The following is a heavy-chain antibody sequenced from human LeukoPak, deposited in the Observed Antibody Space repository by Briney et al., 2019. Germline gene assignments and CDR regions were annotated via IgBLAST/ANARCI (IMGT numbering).Heavy chain of an antibody. CDR3: ARSESLHYYDSSGYNPTASSDEDY. J-gene: IGHJ4*02. CDR2: IYTSGST. V-gene: IGHV4-4*07. Sequence: SETLSLTCTVSGGSISSYYWSWIRQPAGKGLEWIGRIYTSGSTNYNPPLKSRVTMSVDTSKNQFSLKLSSVTAADTAVYYCARSESLHYYDSSGYNPTASSDEDYWGQGTLVTVSS. CDR1: GGSISSYY. D-gene: IGHD3-22*01.